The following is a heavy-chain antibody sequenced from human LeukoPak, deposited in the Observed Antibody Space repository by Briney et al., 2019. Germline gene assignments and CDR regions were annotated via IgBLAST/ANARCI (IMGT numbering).Heavy chain of an antibody. Sequence: GGCLRLSCAASGFTFSSYAMSWVRQAPGKGLEWVSTISGSSDTTYYADSVKGRFTTSRDNSRNTLYLQMNSLRDEDTAVYYCAKERTVTTRGNAFDFWGQGTLITVSS. CDR3: AKERTVTTRGNAFDF. D-gene: IGHD4-17*01. CDR1: GFTFSSYA. CDR2: ISGSSDTT. J-gene: IGHJ3*01. V-gene: IGHV3-23*01.